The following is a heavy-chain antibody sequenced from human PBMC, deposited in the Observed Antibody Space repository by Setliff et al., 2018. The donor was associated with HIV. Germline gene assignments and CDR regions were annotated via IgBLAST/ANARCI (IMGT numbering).Heavy chain of an antibody. V-gene: IGHV3-30*03. Sequence: GGSLRLSCAASGFTFTNAWMSWVRQAPGKGLEWVAVISYGGVLKLYADSVKGRFTIARDFSDNTLYLQMNSLRPEDTAMYYCARDKLYYNLYDGSPVYGMDVWGQGTTVTVSS. CDR1: GFTFTNAW. D-gene: IGHD3-3*01. J-gene: IGHJ6*02. CDR2: ISYGGVLK. CDR3: ARDKLYYNLYDGSPVYGMDV.